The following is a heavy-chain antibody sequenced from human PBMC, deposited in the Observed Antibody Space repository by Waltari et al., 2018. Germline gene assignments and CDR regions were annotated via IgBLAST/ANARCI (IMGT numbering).Heavy chain of an antibody. CDR2: ISSSGSTI. J-gene: IGHJ4*02. CDR1: GFTFSSYD. Sequence: EVQLVESGGGLVQPGGSLRLSCAAYGFTFSSYDLNWVRQAPGKGLEWVSYISSSGSTIYYADSVKGRFTISRDNAKNSLYLQMNSLRAEDTAVYYCARGGSGSYWRYWGQGTLVTVSS. V-gene: IGHV3-48*03. CDR3: ARGGSGSYWRY. D-gene: IGHD1-26*01.